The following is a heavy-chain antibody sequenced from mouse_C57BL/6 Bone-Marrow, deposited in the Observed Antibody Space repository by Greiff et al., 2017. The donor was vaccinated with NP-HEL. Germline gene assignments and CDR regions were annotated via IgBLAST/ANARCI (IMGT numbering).Heavy chain of an antibody. J-gene: IGHJ3*01. CDR2: INYSGST. Sequence: EVKLQESGPGMVKPSQSLSLTCTVTGYSITSGYDWHWIRHFPGNKLEWMGYINYSGSTNYNPSLKSRISITHDTSKNHFFLKLNSVTTEDTATYYCARGGYGSPFAYWGQGTLVTVSA. D-gene: IGHD1-1*01. CDR1: GYSITSGYD. V-gene: IGHV3-1*01. CDR3: ARGGYGSPFAY.